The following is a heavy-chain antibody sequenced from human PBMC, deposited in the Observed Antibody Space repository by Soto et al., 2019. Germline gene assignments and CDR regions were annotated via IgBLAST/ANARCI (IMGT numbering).Heavy chain of an antibody. CDR3: VHATPVTTEGDY. J-gene: IGHJ4*02. Sequence: QITLKESGPTLVKPTQTLTLTCTFSGFSLSTTGVGVGWIRQPPGKALDWLALIYWDDDKRYSPSLKSRLTITKDTSKNQVVLTMTNMDPIDTATYDCVHATPVTTEGDYWGQGTLVTVSS. CDR1: GFSLSTTGVG. V-gene: IGHV2-5*02. D-gene: IGHD4-17*01. CDR2: IYWDDDK.